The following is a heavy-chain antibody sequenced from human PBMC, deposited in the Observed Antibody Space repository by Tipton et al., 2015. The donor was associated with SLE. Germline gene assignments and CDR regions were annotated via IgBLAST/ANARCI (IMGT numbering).Heavy chain of an antibody. Sequence: TLSLTCTVSDASISSTNHYWGWIRQPPGKGLEWIGSIYYTGSTYYNPSLNSRVTMSVDTSKNHFSLELRSVTAADTAVYYCARHQSSGPEPYYWGQGALVTVSS. D-gene: IGHD6-19*01. V-gene: IGHV4-39*07. CDR1: DASISSTNHY. CDR3: ARHQSSGPEPYY. J-gene: IGHJ4*02. CDR2: IYYTGST.